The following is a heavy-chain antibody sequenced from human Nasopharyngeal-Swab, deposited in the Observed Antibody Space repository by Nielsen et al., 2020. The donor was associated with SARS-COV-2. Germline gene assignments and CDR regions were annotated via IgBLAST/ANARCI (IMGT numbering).Heavy chain of an antibody. V-gene: IGHV4-28*05. CDR1: GYSISSSYW. CDR3: ARKSHSGSYLGVFDI. J-gene: IGHJ3*02. D-gene: IGHD1-26*01. CDR2: INYSGSI. Sequence: SETLSLTCVVSGYSISSSYWWGWIRQPPGKGLEWIVYINYSGSIFYNPSLKSRVTMPVDTSKNPFSLKLSSVTAVDTAVYYCARKSHSGSYLGVFDIWGQGIMVVVSS.